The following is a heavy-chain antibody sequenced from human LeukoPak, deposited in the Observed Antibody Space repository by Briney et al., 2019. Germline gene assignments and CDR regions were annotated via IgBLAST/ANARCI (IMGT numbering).Heavy chain of an antibody. CDR2: IYHSGST. V-gene: IGHV4-34*01. D-gene: IGHD2-15*01. Sequence: SETLSLTCAVYGGSFSGYYWGWIRQPPGKGLEWIGSIYHSGSTYYNPSLKSRVTISVDTSKNQFSLKLSSVTAADTAVYYCAGDLINCSGGSCYADYWGQGTLVTVSS. J-gene: IGHJ4*02. CDR3: AGDLINCSGGSCYADY. CDR1: GGSFSGYY.